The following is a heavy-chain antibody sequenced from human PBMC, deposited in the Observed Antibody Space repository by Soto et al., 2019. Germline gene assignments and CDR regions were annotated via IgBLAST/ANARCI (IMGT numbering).Heavy chain of an antibody. CDR2: IYYSWST. V-gene: IGHV4-31*01. CDR1: GGSISTGGYY. Sequence: QVQLQESGPGLVKPSQTLSLTCTVSGGSISTGGYYWTWIRQHPGKGLECIGYIYYSWSTYYNPSLMITVTISVDTSKSQFSLKLSSVTAEDTAVYYCARCLSVTRFDYWHQGSLVIVSS. D-gene: IGHD4-17*01. CDR3: ARCLSVTRFDY. J-gene: IGHJ4*02.